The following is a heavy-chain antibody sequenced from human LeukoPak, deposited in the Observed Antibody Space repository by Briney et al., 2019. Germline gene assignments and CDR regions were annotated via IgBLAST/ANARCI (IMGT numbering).Heavy chain of an antibody. CDR2: INHSGST. CDR1: GGTFSGYY. J-gene: IGHJ4*02. Sequence: SETLSLTCAVYGGTFSGYYWSWIRQPPGKGLEWIGEINHSGSTNYNPSLKSRVTISVDESKNQFSLKLSSVTAADTAVYYCAAGSPTPFDYWGQGTLATVSS. CDR3: AAGSPTPFDY. V-gene: IGHV4-34*08. D-gene: IGHD3-10*01.